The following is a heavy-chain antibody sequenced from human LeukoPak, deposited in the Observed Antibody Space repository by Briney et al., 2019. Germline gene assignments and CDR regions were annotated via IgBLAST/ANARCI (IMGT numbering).Heavy chain of an antibody. J-gene: IGHJ4*02. CDR2: IIPIFGTA. Sequence: SVKVSCKASGGTFSSYAISWVRQAPGQGLEWMGGIIPIFGTANYAQKFQGRVTITADKSTSTAYMELSSLRSEDTAVYYCARDLAKPSPAYPLYYFDYWGQGTLVTVSS. CDR3: ARDLAKPSPAYPLYYFDY. CDR1: GGTFSSYA. V-gene: IGHV1-69*06. D-gene: IGHD1-14*01.